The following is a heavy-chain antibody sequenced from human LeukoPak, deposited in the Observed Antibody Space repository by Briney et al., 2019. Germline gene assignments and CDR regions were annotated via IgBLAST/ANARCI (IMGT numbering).Heavy chain of an antibody. CDR3: ARSIGLTGGGVDV. J-gene: IGHJ6*02. D-gene: IGHD3-9*01. V-gene: IGHV3-11*01. CDR2: ITNGGSTI. Sequence: GGSLRLSCAASGFTFCDYNMNWVRQAPGKGLEWVSYITNGGSTIHHADSVKGRFTISRDNAKKTLYLQMNSLRAEDTAVYYCARSIGLTGGGVDVWGQGTTVTVSS. CDR1: GFTFCDYN.